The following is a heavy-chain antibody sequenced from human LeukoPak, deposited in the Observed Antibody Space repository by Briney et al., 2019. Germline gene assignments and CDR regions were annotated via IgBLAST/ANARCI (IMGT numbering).Heavy chain of an antibody. Sequence: PSETLSLTCTVSGGSINSGSYYWSWIRQPAGKGLEWMGHFYTSGHTSYNPSLKSRVTISVDTSKNQFSLKMNSVTAADTAVYYCANSIDFDYGDYYFDYWGQGALVTVSS. CDR3: ANSIDFDYGDYYFDY. CDR1: GGSINSGSYY. D-gene: IGHD4-17*01. J-gene: IGHJ4*02. V-gene: IGHV4-61*09. CDR2: FYTSGHT.